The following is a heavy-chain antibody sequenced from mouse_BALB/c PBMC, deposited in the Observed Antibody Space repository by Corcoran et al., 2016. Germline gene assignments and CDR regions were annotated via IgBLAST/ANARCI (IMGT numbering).Heavy chain of an antibody. J-gene: IGHJ4*01. CDR1: GFSLSTSGMG. CDR2: IYWDDDK. CDR3: ARRAPGGYYAMDY. Sequence: QVTLKESGPGILQPSQTLSLTCSFSGFSLSTSGMGVSWIRQPSGKGLEWLAHIYWDDDKRCNPSLKSRLTISKDTSRNQVFLKITSVDTADTATYYCARRAPGGYYAMDYWGQGTSVTVSS. V-gene: IGHV8-12*01.